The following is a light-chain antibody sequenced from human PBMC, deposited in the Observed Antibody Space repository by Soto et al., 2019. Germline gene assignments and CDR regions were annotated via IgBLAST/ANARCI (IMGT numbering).Light chain of an antibody. Sequence: EIVLTQSPGTLSLSPGERATLSCRASQSVNNSYSAWFQQTPDQAPRLLIYGASSRATGIPERFSGSVSGTDFTLTISRLEPEDFAVYYCQQYGSSPYTFGQGTKLEIK. V-gene: IGKV3-20*01. J-gene: IGKJ2*01. CDR2: GAS. CDR3: QQYGSSPYT. CDR1: QSVNNSY.